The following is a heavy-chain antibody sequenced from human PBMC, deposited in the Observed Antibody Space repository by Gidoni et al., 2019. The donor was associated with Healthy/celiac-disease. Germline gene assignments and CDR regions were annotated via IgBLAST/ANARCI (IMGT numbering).Heavy chain of an antibody. Sequence: EVQLVQSGAEVKKPGESLRISCKGSGYSFTSYWISWVRQMPGKGLEWMGRIDPSDSYTNYSPSFQGHVTISADKSISTAYLQWSSLKASDTAMYYCARLPGEAVAANGDFDYWGQGTLVTVSS. CDR1: GYSFTSYW. V-gene: IGHV5-10-1*03. J-gene: IGHJ4*02. CDR3: ARLPGEAVAANGDFDY. D-gene: IGHD6-19*01. CDR2: IDPSDSYT.